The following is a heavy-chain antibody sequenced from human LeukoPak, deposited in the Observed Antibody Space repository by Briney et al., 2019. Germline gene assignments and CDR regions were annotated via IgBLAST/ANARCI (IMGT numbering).Heavy chain of an antibody. J-gene: IGHJ4*02. CDR3: AQVPATRAN. D-gene: IGHD2-2*01. CDR2: ISGSGGST. V-gene: IGHV3-23*01. CDR1: GFTFSSYA. Sequence: PGGSLRLSCVGSGFTFSSYAMSWVRQAPGKGLEWVSAISGSGGSTYYADSVKGRFTISRDNYKNTLYLQMNSLRAEDTAIYYCAQVPATRANWGQGTLVTVPS.